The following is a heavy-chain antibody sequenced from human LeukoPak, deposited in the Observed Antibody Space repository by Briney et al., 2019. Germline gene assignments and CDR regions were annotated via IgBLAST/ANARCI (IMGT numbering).Heavy chain of an antibody. D-gene: IGHD3-10*01. CDR1: RFSFSDYD. V-gene: IGHV3-30*02. CDR2: IRYDGSNK. J-gene: IGHJ4*02. CDR3: AKDGGNYYGSMYYFDY. Sequence: PGRSLRLSCRASRFSFSDYDMHWVRQAPGKGLEWVAFIRYDGSNKYYADSVKGRFTISRDNSKNTLYLQMNSLRAEDTAVYYCAKDGGNYYGSMYYFDYWGQGTLVTVSS.